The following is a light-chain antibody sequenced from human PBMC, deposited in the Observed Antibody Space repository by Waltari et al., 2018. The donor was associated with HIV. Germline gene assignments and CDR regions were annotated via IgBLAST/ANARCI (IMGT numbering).Light chain of an antibody. Sequence: DIQLTQSPSSVSASVGDSVNFTCRASQNILNWLAWYQQKPGRAPKLLIYSASDLQYGVPSRFSGSGSGTDFSLTISSLQPEDFATYYCQQANSFPRTFGQGTTVEI. CDR3: QQANSFPRT. CDR2: SAS. V-gene: IGKV1-12*01. CDR1: QNILNW. J-gene: IGKJ1*01.